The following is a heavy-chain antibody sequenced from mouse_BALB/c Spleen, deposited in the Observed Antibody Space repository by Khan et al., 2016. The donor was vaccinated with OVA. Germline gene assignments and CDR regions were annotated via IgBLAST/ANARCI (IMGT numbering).Heavy chain of an antibody. CDR1: GFSFSRYS. CDR3: ARHEGYYGYGQGDY. J-gene: IGHJ4*01. D-gene: IGHD2-2*01. CDR2: ISSGGTFT. V-gene: IGHV5-9-3*01. Sequence: EVELVESGGGLVKPGGSLKLSCAASGFSFSRYSMSWVRQTPEKRLEWVATISSGGTFTYYSDSVKGRFTISRDNANNTLFLQMSSLRSEDTAIYYCARHEGYYGYGQGDYWGQGTSVPVSS.